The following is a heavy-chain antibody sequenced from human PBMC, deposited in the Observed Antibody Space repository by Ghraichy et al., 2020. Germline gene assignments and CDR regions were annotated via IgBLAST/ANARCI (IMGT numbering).Heavy chain of an antibody. D-gene: IGHD6-19*01. J-gene: IGHJ1*01. Sequence: SLNISCAASGFTFDDYAMHWVRQAPGKGLEWVSGISWNSGSIGYADSVNGRFTISRDNAKNSLYLQMNSLRAEDTALYYCAKGYSSGWSYFQHWGQGTLVTVSS. V-gene: IGHV3-9*01. CDR1: GFTFDDYA. CDR3: AKGYSSGWSYFQH. CDR2: ISWNSGSI.